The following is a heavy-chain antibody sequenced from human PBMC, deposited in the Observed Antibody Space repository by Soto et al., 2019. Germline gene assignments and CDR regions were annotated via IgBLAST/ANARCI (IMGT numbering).Heavy chain of an antibody. V-gene: IGHV3-74*01. Sequence: EVQLVESGGGLVQPGGSLSLSCAASGFTFSSYWMHWVRQAPGTGPVWVSRINSDGSSTSYADSVKGRFTISRDNAKDTLYLQMNSLRAEDTAVYYCARETIYCSSTSYCYYYGMDVWCQGTTVTVSS. CDR1: GFTFSSYW. CDR3: ARETIYCSSTSYCYYYGMDV. CDR2: INSDGSST. J-gene: IGHJ6*02. D-gene: IGHD2-2*01.